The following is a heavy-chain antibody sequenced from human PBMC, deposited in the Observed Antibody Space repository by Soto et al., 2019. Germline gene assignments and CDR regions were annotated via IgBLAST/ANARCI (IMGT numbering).Heavy chain of an antibody. J-gene: IGHJ5*02. CDR1: GGSISSYY. CDR2: IYYSGST. Sequence: SETLSLTCTVSGGSISSYYWSWIRQPPGKGLEWIGYIYYSGSTNYNPSLKSRVTISVDTSKNQFSLKLSSVTAADTAVYYCGGWGIAAAGLNWFDPWGQGTLVTVSS. D-gene: IGHD6-13*01. CDR3: GGWGIAAAGLNWFDP. V-gene: IGHV4-59*01.